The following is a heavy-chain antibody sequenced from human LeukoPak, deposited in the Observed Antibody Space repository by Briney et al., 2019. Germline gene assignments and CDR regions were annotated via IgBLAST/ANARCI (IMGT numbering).Heavy chain of an antibody. CDR2: SSGSGGHI. J-gene: IGHJ5*02. V-gene: IGHV3-23*01. CDR3: ARVVDYVELVVVVTGGWFDP. D-gene: IGHD2-8*02. CDR1: GFNFNNSA. Sequence: QPGASLRLSSAASGFNFNNSAMTCVCQAPGKVLEWLSVSSGSGGHIYYADAVQGRFTISIDASKSTLYLQMNSLRVEDTALYFCARVVDYVELVVVVTGGWFDPWGQGTQVTVSS.